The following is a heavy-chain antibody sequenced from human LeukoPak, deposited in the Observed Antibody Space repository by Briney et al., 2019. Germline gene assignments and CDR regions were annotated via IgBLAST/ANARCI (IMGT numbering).Heavy chain of an antibody. J-gene: IGHJ6*03. V-gene: IGHV5-51*01. Sequence: GESLKISCKGSGYSFTSYWIGWVRQMPGKGLEWMGIIYPGDSDTRYSPPFQGHVTVSADKSISTAYLQWSSLKASDTAMYYCARHYYYYMDVWGKGTTVTVSS. CDR3: ARHYYYYMDV. CDR1: GYSFTSYW. CDR2: IYPGDSDT.